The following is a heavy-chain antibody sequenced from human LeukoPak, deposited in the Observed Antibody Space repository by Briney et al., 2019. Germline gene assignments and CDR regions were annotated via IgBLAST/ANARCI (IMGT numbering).Heavy chain of an antibody. CDR3: ARGAGGDYPFDY. V-gene: IGHV4-59*01. CDR1: GGSISRYY. Sequence: SETLSLTCAVSGGSISRYYWSWIRQPPGKGLEWIGYIYYSGSTNYNPSLKSRVTISVDTSENQFFLKLNAVTAADTAVYYCARGAGGDYPFDYWGQGTLVT. D-gene: IGHD4-17*01. J-gene: IGHJ4*02. CDR2: IYYSGST.